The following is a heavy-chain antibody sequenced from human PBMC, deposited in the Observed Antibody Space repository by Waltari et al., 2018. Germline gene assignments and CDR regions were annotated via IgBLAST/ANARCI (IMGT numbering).Heavy chain of an antibody. CDR2: INHSGIP. CDR1: GGSFSGYY. V-gene: IGHV4-34*01. CDR3: AREREYYYGSGTLPHYGMDV. Sequence: QVQLQQWGAGLLKPSETLSLTCAVYGGSFSGYYWSWIRQPPGKGLEWIGEINHSGIPHYNPSLKSRVTISVDTSKNQFSLKLSSVTAADTAVYYCAREREYYYGSGTLPHYGMDVWGQGTTVTVSS. D-gene: IGHD3-10*01. J-gene: IGHJ6*02.